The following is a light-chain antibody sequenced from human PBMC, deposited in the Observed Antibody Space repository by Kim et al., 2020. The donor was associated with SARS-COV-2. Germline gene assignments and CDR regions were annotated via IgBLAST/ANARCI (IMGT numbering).Light chain of an antibody. J-gene: IGLJ1*01. CDR2: DVS. CDR3: SSYTSSKV. CDR1: SSDVGGYNY. Sequence: SPGPSITSACTGTSSDVGGYNYVSGYQQHPGKAPKLMIYDVSNRPSGVSNRFSGSKSGNTASLTISGLQAEDEADYYCSSYTSSKVFGTGTKVTVL. V-gene: IGLV2-14*03.